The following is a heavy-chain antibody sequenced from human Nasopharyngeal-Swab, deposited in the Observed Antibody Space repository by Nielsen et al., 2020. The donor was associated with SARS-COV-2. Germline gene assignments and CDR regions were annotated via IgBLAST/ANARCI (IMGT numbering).Heavy chain of an antibody. CDR1: GFSITYRF. D-gene: IGHD2-8*01. V-gene: IGHV1-45*02. J-gene: IGHJ6*02. CDR2: ITPFNGNA. CDR3: ASGQCINGVCNPTDGLDV. Sequence: SVKVSCKASGFSITYRFLHWMRQAPGQALEWIGGITPFNGNAKYAQKFQGRVSITRDGSRTTASLELSSLRPDDTAMYFCASGQCINGVCNPTDGLDVWGQGTSVTVS.